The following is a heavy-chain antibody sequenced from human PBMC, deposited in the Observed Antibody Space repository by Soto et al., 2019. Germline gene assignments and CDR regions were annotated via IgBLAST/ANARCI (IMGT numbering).Heavy chain of an antibody. J-gene: IGHJ1*01. CDR3: ATSGSYQEYFQH. Sequence: GGSLRLSCAASGFTFSSYGMHWVHQAPGKGLEWVAVISHDGSNKYYADSVKGRFTISRDNSKNTLYLQMNSLRAEDTAVYYCATSGSYQEYFQHWGQGTLVTVSS. CDR2: ISHDGSNK. V-gene: IGHV3-30*03. D-gene: IGHD1-26*01. CDR1: GFTFSSYG.